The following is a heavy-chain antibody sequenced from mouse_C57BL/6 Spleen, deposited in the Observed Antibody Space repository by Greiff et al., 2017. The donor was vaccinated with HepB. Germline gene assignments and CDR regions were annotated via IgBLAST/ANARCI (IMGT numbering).Heavy chain of an antibody. Sequence: VQLQPGAELVRPGTSVKLSCKASGYTFTSYWMHWVKQRPGQGLEWIGVIDPSDSYTNYNQKFKGKATLTVDTSSSTAYMQLSSLTSEDSAVYYCARGYYGSPYWYFDVWGTGTTVTVSS. CDR2: IDPSDSYT. CDR3: ARGYYGSPYWYFDV. V-gene: IGHV1-59*01. D-gene: IGHD1-1*01. CDR1: GYTFTSYW. J-gene: IGHJ1*03.